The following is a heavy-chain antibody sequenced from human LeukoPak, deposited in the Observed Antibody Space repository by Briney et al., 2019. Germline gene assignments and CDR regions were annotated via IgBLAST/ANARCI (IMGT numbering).Heavy chain of an antibody. Sequence: PSETLSLTCTASGGSISTSNYFWGWIRQPPGKGLEWIGTISYSGSTYYNPSLKSRVTISVDTSKNQFSLKLSSVTAADTAVYYCARQITIFGEDAFDIWGQGTMVTVSS. CDR3: ARQITIFGEDAFDI. CDR1: GGSISTSNYF. CDR2: ISYSGST. J-gene: IGHJ3*02. V-gene: IGHV4-39*01. D-gene: IGHD3-3*01.